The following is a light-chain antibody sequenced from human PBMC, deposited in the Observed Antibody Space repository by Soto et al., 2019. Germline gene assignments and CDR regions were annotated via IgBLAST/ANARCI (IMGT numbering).Light chain of an antibody. CDR3: QQRSNPPIT. J-gene: IGKJ5*01. V-gene: IGKV3-11*01. Sequence: EIVLTQSPATLSLSPGERATLSCRASQSVSSYLAWYQQKPGQAPRLLIYDASSRATGIPARFSGSGSGTDFTLTISSLEPEDFAVYYCQQRSNPPITFCQGTRLEIK. CDR2: DAS. CDR1: QSVSSY.